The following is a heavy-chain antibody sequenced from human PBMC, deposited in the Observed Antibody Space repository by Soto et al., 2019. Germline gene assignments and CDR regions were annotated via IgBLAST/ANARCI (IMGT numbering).Heavy chain of an antibody. CDR2: INHSGST. J-gene: IGHJ6*02. V-gene: IGHV4-34*01. D-gene: IGHD3-10*01. Sequence: SETLSLTCAVYGGSFSGYYWSWIRQPPGKGLEWIGEINHSGSTNYNPSLKSRVTISVDTSKNQFSLKLSSVTAADTAVYYCGRIMVRGVITVRYYYGMDVWGQGTTVTVSS. CDR3: GRIMVRGVITVRYYYGMDV. CDR1: GGSFSGYY.